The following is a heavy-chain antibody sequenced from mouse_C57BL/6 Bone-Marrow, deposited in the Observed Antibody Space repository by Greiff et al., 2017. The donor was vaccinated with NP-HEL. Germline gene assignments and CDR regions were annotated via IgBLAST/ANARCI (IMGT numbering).Heavy chain of an antibody. CDR3: ARYYYGSRGWYFDV. V-gene: IGHV1-72*01. J-gene: IGHJ1*03. D-gene: IGHD1-1*01. Sequence: VQLQQSGADLVKPGASVKLSCKASGYTFTSYWMHWVKQRPGRGLEWIGRIDANSGGTKFNEKFKTKATLTVDKPSSTAYMQLSSLTSEDSAVYYCARYYYGSRGWYFDVWGTGTTVTVSS. CDR1: GYTFTSYW. CDR2: IDANSGGT.